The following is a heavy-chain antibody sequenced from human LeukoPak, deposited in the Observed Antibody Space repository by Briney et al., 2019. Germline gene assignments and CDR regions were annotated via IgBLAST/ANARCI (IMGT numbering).Heavy chain of an antibody. J-gene: IGHJ4*02. D-gene: IGHD4-23*01. CDR3: ARHDYGGNSGNY. V-gene: IGHV3-48*02. Sequence: GGSLRLSCAASGFTFSSYGMNWVRQAPGKGLEWVSYIGTSSSTIYYADSVKGRFTISRDNAKNSLYLQMNSLRDEDTAVYYCARHDYGGNSGNYWGQGTLVTVSS. CDR2: IGTSSSTI. CDR1: GFTFSSYG.